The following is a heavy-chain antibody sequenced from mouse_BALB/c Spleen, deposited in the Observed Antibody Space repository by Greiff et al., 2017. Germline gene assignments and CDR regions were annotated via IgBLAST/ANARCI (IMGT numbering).Heavy chain of an antibody. CDR1: GFSLTSYG. D-gene: IGHD1-2*01. V-gene: IGHV2-9*02. CDR3: ARGKVYYGCLDY. J-gene: IGHJ2*01. CDR2: IWAGGST. Sequence: VMLVESGPGLVAPSQSLSITCTVSGFSLTSYGVHWVRQPPGKGLEWLGVIWAGGSTNYNSALMSRLSISKDNSKSQVFLKMNSLQTDDTAMYYCARGKVYYGCLDYWGQGTTLTVSS.